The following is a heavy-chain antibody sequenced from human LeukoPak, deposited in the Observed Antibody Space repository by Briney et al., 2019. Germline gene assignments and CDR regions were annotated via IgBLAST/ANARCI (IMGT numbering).Heavy chain of an antibody. CDR1: GFIVSTNY. CDR2: IYSGGST. D-gene: IGHD2-15*01. V-gene: IGHV3-53*01. CDR3: ARATVVAAPPLFDS. Sequence: PGGSPILSCAASGFIVSTNYLSWVRQAPGKGLEWVSVIYSGGSTYYTDSVKGRFTISRDNSKNTVYLQMNSLRAEDTAVYYCARATVVAAPPLFDSWGQGTRVTVSS. J-gene: IGHJ4*02.